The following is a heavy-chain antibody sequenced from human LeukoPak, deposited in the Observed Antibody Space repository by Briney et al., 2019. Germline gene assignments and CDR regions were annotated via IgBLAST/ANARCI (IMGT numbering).Heavy chain of an antibody. CDR2: IYYSGST. V-gene: IGHV4-59*11. J-gene: IGHJ4*02. CDR3: ARGGSSGYFDY. CDR1: GGSISSHF. D-gene: IGHD6-19*01. Sequence: PSETLSLTCTVSGGSISSHFWNWIRQPPGKGLEWIGYIYYSGSTNYNPSLKSRVTISVDTSKNQFSLKLSSVTAADTAVYYCARGGSSGYFDYWGQGTLVTVSS.